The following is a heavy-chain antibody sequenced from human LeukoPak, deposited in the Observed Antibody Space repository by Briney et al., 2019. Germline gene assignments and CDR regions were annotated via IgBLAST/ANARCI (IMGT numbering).Heavy chain of an antibody. D-gene: IGHD2-15*01. CDR3: ASHGGRRYCSGGSCYRWFDP. Sequence: GGSLRLSCAASGFTVSSNYMSWVRQAPGKGLEWVSVIYSGGSTYYADSVKGRFTISRDNSKNTLYLQMNSLRAEDTAVYYCASHGGRRYCSGGSCYRWFDPWGQGTLVTVSS. CDR2: IYSGGST. V-gene: IGHV3-53*01. J-gene: IGHJ5*02. CDR1: GFTVSSNY.